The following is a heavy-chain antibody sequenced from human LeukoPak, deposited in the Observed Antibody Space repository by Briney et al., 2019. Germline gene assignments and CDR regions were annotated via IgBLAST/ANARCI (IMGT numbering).Heavy chain of an antibody. V-gene: IGHV3-7*01. CDR1: GFSFSAYW. J-gene: IGHJ4*02. D-gene: IGHD2-15*01. CDR2: INPAGSET. CDR3: ARFGYVAAVDV. Sequence: GGYLRLSCAASGFSFSAYWMTWVRQAPGTGLEWVANINPAGSETYYVDPVKGRFSISRDNAKNLVYLQMDSLRAEDTAVYHCARFGYVAAVDVWGQGTPVTVSS.